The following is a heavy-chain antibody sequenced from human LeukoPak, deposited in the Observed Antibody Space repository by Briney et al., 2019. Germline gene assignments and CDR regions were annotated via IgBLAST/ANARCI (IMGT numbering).Heavy chain of an antibody. CDR1: GYIFTAYY. CDR3: VRGGDGDRRDFDY. J-gene: IGHJ4*02. D-gene: IGHD5-24*01. CDR2: INPNSGDP. Sequence: ASVKVSCKASGYIFTAYYLHWVRQAPGQGLEWMGWINPNSGDPNYAQNFQGRVTMSRDTSISTAYMELSSLRSDDKAVYYCVRGGDGDRRDFDYWGQGTLVTVSS. V-gene: IGHV1-2*02.